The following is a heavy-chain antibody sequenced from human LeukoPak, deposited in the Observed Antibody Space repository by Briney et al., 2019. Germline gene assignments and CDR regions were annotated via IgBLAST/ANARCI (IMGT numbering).Heavy chain of an antibody. CDR3: ARVFRRGNDFSDYGRPYDAFDV. CDR2: IMPLFGTT. D-gene: IGHD4-17*01. V-gene: IGHV1-69*06. J-gene: IGHJ3*01. Sequence: SVKVSCKASRGSYAISWVRQAPGQGLEWVGGIMPLFGTTNYAQNFEDRVTITADTSTNTVYMEVSSLRSEDPAIYSCARVFRRGNDFSDYGRPYDAFDVWGQGTLVTVSS. CDR1: RGSYA.